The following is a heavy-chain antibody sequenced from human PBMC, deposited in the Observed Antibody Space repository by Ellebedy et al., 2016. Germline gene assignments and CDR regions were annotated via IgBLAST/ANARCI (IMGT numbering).Heavy chain of an antibody. CDR1: GFTFSSFA. CDR2: IYSGGGT. V-gene: IGHV3-66*01. CDR3: ARDGSYYGVNWFDP. J-gene: IGHJ5*02. Sequence: GGSLRLXXIPSGFTFSSFAMSWVRQSPGKGLEWVSVIYSGGGTYYADSVKGRFTISRDNSKNMVYLQMNSLRVEDTAVYYCARDGSYYGVNWFDPWGQGTLVTVSS. D-gene: IGHD1-26*01.